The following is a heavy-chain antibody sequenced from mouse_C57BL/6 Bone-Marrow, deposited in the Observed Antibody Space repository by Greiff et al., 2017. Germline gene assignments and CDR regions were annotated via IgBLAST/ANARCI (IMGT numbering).Heavy chain of an antibody. J-gene: IGHJ4*01. V-gene: IGHV1-76*01. CDR3: ARGTTMINYYAMDY. CDR1: GYTFTDYY. Sequence: VQVVESGAELVRPGASVKLSCKASGYTFTDYYINWVKQRPGQGLEWIARIYPGSGNTYYNEKFKGKATLTAEKSSSTAYMQLSSLTSEDSAVYFCARGTTMINYYAMDYWGQGTSVTVSS. D-gene: IGHD2-4*01. CDR2: IYPGSGNT.